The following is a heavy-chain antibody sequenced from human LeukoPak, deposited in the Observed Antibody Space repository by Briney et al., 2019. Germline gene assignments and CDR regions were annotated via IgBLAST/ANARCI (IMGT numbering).Heavy chain of an antibody. Sequence: GGSLRLSCGASGFTFSSYWMSWVRQAPGKGLEWVANMEQDGSEKYYVDSVKGRFTISRDNAKNSLCLQMNSLRAEDTAVYYCAREGNSGTYLAPGYLDYWGQGTLVTVSS. V-gene: IGHV3-7*01. J-gene: IGHJ4*02. CDR1: GFTFSSYW. CDR3: AREGNSGTYLAPGYLDY. CDR2: MEQDGSEK. D-gene: IGHD1-26*01.